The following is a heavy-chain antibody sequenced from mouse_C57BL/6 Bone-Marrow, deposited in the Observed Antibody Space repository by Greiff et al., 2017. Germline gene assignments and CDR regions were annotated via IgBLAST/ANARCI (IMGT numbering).Heavy chain of an antibody. CDR1: GYTFTSYG. D-gene: IGHD1-1*02. J-gene: IGHJ3*01. CDR2: IYPRSGNN. CDR3: AKLWSDSAY. V-gene: IGHV1-81*01. Sequence: QVQLQQSGAELARPGASVKLSCKASGYTFTSYGISWVKQRTGQGLEWIGEIYPRSGNNYYNEKFKGKATLTADKSSSTAYMELRSLTSEDSAVYFCAKLWSDSAYWGQGTLVTVSA.